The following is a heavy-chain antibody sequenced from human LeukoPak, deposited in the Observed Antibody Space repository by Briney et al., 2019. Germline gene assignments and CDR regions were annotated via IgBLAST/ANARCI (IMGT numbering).Heavy chain of an antibody. V-gene: IGHV1-18*01. CDR2: ISGYNGDT. Sequence: ASVKVSFKASGYTFTNYGISWVRQAPGQGLEWMGWISGYNGDTRNPQKLQGRITLTTDTSTSTAYMELRSLRSDDTAVYYCARDSYSSSRYEYWGQGTLVTVSS. CDR1: GYTFTNYG. D-gene: IGHD6-13*01. CDR3: ARDSYSSSRYEY. J-gene: IGHJ4*02.